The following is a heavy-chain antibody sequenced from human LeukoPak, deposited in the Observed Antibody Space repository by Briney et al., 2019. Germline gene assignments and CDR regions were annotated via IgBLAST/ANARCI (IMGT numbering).Heavy chain of an antibody. CDR1: GFTFSNYW. V-gene: IGHV3-74*01. CDR3: ARDLGQYYDTSDNWFDP. D-gene: IGHD3-22*01. Sequence: GGSLRLSCAASGFTFSNYWMHWVRQAPGKGLGWVSRINSDGINTSYADSVKGRFTISRDNAKNTLNLQMNSLRAEDTAVYYCARDLGQYYDTSDNWFDPGAREPWSPSPQ. J-gene: IGHJ5*02. CDR2: INSDGINT.